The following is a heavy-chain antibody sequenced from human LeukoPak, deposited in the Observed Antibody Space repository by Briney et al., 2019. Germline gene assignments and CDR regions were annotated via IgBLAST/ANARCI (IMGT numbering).Heavy chain of an antibody. CDR3: VRDPEALDY. CDR2: IRSSGSPI. J-gene: IGHJ4*02. V-gene: IGHV3-48*02. Sequence: GGSLRLSCAASGFTFSSYSMNWVRQAPGKGLEWVSYIRSSGSPIYYADSVKGRFTISRDNAKTSLYLQMNSLRDEDTAVYYCVRDPEALDYWGQGTPVTVSS. CDR1: GFTFSSYS.